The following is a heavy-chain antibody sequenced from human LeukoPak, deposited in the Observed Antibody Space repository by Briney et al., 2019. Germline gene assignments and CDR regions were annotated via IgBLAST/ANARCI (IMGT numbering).Heavy chain of an antibody. CDR2: ISAYNGNT. J-gene: IGHJ4*02. D-gene: IGHD3-16*02. CDR3: ARDLGDYVWGSYRLYYFDY. CDR1: GYTFTGYY. V-gene: IGHV1-18*04. Sequence: ASVKVSCKASGYTFTGYYMHWVRQAPGQGLEWMGWISAYNGNTNYAQKLQGRVTMTTDTSTSTAYMELRSLRSDDTAVYYCARDLGDYVWGSYRLYYFDYWGQGTLVTVSS.